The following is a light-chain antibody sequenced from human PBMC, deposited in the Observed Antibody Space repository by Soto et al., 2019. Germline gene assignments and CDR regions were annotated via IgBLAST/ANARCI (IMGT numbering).Light chain of an antibody. CDR2: QDS. V-gene: IGLV3-1*01. CDR1: KLGDKY. Sequence: SYELTQPPSVSVSPGQTASITCSGDKLGDKYACWYQQKPGQSPVPVIYQDSKRPSRIPERFSGSNSGNTATLTISGTQAMDEADYYCQAWDSSTNYVFGTGTQLTVL. J-gene: IGLJ1*01. CDR3: QAWDSSTNYV.